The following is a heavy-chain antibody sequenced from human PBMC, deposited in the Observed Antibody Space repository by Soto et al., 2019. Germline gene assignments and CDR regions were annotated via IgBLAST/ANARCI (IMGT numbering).Heavy chain of an antibody. CDR2: MNPKKGNR. CDR3: ANYRTISPEGFDI. CDR1: GYTSPIYD. V-gene: IGHV1-8*01. Sequence: QVHLVQSGAEVRRPGASVTVSCQASGYTSPIYDIEWVRQATGQRLEWMGWMNPKKGNRYPAPKFQGRLTMTWNTSKTPAYMGLTNLRSEDTAVYYCANYRTISPEGFDIWGQGTLVTVS. J-gene: IGHJ3*02. D-gene: IGHD3-10*01.